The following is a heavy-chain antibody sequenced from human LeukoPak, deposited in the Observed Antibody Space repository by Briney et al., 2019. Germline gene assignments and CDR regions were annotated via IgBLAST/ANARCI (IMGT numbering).Heavy chain of an antibody. V-gene: IGHV3-23*01. Sequence: GGSLRLSCAAPGFTFSSYAMSWVRQAPGKGLEWVSAISGSGGSTYYADSVKGRFTISRDNSKNTLYLQTNSLRAEDTAVYYCAKSGFIGYHYYYYYMDVWGKGTTVTVSS. CDR1: GFTFSSYA. J-gene: IGHJ6*03. CDR2: ISGSGGST. D-gene: IGHD3-16*02. CDR3: AKSGFIGYHYYYYYMDV.